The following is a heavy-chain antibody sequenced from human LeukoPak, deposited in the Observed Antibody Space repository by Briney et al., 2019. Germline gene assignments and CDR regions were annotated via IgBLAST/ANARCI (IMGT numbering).Heavy chain of an antibody. D-gene: IGHD3-22*01. Sequence: PSETLSLTCTVSGGSISSYYWSWIRQPPGKGLEWIGYIYYSGSTNYNPSLKSRVTISVDTSKNQFSLKLSSVTAADTAVYYCARAAYYDSIDAFDIWGQGTMVTVSS. V-gene: IGHV4-59*01. CDR1: GGSISSYY. CDR2: IYYSGST. J-gene: IGHJ3*02. CDR3: ARAAYYDSIDAFDI.